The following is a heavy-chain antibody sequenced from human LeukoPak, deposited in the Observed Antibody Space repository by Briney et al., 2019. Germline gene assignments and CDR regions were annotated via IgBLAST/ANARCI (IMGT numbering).Heavy chain of an antibody. V-gene: IGHV1-18*01. CDR2: ISAYNGNT. CDR3: ARDGGYGRRYYHHYGMEV. D-gene: IGHD5-18*01. Sequence: GAPVKVSCKASGYTLTSYGISWVRQAPGQGLEWMGWISAYNGNTNYAQKLQGRVTMTTDASTSTAYMELRSLGSDDTAVYYCARDGGYGRRYYHHYGMEVWGQGITVTVSS. CDR1: GYTLTSYG. J-gene: IGHJ6*02.